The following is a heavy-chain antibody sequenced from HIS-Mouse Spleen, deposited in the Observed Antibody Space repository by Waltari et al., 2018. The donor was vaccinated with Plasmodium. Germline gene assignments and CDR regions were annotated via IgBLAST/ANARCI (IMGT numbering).Heavy chain of an antibody. D-gene: IGHD5-18*01. Sequence: QVQLQESGPGLVKPSETLSLTCTVSGGSISSYYWTWIRQPPGKGLEWIVYIYYSGSTNYNPSLKSRVTISVDTSKNQFSLKLSSVTAADTAVYYCARLRYSYGYFDYWGQGTLVTVSS. CDR2: IYYSGST. CDR1: GGSISSYY. CDR3: ARLRYSYGYFDY. V-gene: IGHV4-59*08. J-gene: IGHJ4*02.